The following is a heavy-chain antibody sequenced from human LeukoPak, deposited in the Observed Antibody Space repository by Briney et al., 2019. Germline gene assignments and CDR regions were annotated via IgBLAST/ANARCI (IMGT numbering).Heavy chain of an antibody. J-gene: IGHJ1*01. CDR1: GGSFSGYY. Sequence: EPSETLSLTCAVHGGSFSGYYWSWIRQPPGKGLEWIGEINHSGSTNYNPSLKSRVTISVDTSKNQFSLKLSSVTAADTAVYYCARDRDYDSFFQHWGKGSLVTVSS. V-gene: IGHV4-34*01. CDR2: INHSGST. CDR3: ARDRDYDSFFQH. D-gene: IGHD3-22*01.